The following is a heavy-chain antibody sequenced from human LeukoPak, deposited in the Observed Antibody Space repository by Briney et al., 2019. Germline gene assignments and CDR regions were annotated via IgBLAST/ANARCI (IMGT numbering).Heavy chain of an antibody. V-gene: IGHV1-69*06. CDR3: ARNHLVGASPFDC. CDR2: IIPIFGTA. CDR1: GGTFSSYA. Sequence: AVQVSCKASGGTFSSYAVSWGRQEPAQGLEWRGGIIPIFGTANYAQKIQGRVTISADKSTSTAYMEQSSLRSEDTAVYYCARNHLVGASPFDCWGQGTLVTVSS. J-gene: IGHJ4*02. D-gene: IGHD1-26*01.